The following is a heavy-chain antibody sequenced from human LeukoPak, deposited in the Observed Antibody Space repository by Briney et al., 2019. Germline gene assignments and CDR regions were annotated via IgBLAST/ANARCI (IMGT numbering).Heavy chain of an antibody. CDR1: GDSMTSHY. CDR2: IYYNGNT. CDR3: ARETWNYDYYYMDV. V-gene: IGHV4-59*11. D-gene: IGHD1-1*01. J-gene: IGHJ6*03. Sequence: PSETLSLTCTVSGDSMTSHYWSWIRQPPGKGLEWIGYIYYNGNTNYKPSLNNRVSISVDTSKKQFSLKLSSVTAADTAVYYCARETWNYDYYYMDVWGEGTTVTVSS.